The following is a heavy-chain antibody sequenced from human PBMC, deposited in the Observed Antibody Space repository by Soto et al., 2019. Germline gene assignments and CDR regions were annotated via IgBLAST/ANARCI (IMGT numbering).Heavy chain of an antibody. CDR2: IYSSGTT. Sequence: PSETLSLTCTVSGGSINYYYWSWLRQPPGKGLEWIGYIYSSGTTNYNPSLKSRVTISVDTSKNQFSLRLSSVTAADTAVYYCARCLKYSSPDYWGQGTLVTVS. CDR3: ARCLKYSSPDY. CDR1: GGSINYYY. V-gene: IGHV4-59*01. J-gene: IGHJ4*02. D-gene: IGHD6-13*01.